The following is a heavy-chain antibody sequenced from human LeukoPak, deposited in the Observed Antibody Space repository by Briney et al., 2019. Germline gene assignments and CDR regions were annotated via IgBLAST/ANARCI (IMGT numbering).Heavy chain of an antibody. J-gene: IGHJ4*02. D-gene: IGHD3-3*01. Sequence: SETLSLTCTVSGGSISSYYWSWIRQPPGKGLEWIGYIYYSGSTNYNPSLKSRVTISVDTSKNQFSLKLSSVTAADTAVYYCARDRATYYDFWSGSRALDYWGQGTLVTVSS. CDR1: GGSISSYY. V-gene: IGHV4-59*01. CDR3: ARDRATYYDFWSGSRALDY. CDR2: IYYSGST.